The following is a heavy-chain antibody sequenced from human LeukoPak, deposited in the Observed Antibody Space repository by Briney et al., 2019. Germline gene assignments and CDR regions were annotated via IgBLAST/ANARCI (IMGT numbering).Heavy chain of an antibody. Sequence: ASVKVSCKASGYTFTGYYMHWVRQAPGKGLEWMGGFDPEDGETIYAQKFQGRVTMTEDTSTDTAYMELSSLRSEDTAVYYCVPGGRYCSGGSCYSGFDIWGQGTMVTVSS. D-gene: IGHD2-15*01. J-gene: IGHJ3*02. V-gene: IGHV1-24*01. CDR1: GYTFTGYY. CDR3: VPGGRYCSGGSCYSGFDI. CDR2: FDPEDGET.